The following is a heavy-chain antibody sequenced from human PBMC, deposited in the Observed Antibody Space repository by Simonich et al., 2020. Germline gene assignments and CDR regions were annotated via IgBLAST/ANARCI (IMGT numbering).Heavy chain of an antibody. V-gene: IGHV3-7*01. CDR3: AREYSSSSDPYWYFDL. J-gene: IGHJ2*01. Sequence: EVQLVESGGGLVQPGGSLRLSCAASGFTFSSYWMSWVRQAPGKELEWVAKIKQDGSEKYYGDSVKGRFTISRDNAKNSLYLQMNSLRAEDTAVYYCAREYSSSSDPYWYFDLWGRGTLVTVSS. CDR2: IKQDGSEK. D-gene: IGHD6-6*01. CDR1: GFTFSSYW.